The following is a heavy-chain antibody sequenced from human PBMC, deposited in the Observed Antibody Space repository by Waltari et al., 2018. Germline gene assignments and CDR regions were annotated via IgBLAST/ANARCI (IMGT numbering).Heavy chain of an antibody. Sequence: QVQLQESGPGLVKPSETLSLTCAVSGYSISSGYYWGWIRQPPGKGLEWIGRIYHSGSTYYNPSLKSRVTISVDTSKNQFSLKLSSVTAADTAVYYCARSLREYSSSWDDAFDIWDQGTMVTVSS. D-gene: IGHD6-13*01. CDR1: GYSISSGYY. CDR3: ARSLREYSSSWDDAFDI. V-gene: IGHV4-38-2*01. CDR2: IYHSGST. J-gene: IGHJ3*02.